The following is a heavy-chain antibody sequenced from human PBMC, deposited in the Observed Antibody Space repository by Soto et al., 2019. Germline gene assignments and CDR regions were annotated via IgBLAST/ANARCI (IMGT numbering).Heavy chain of an antibody. Sequence: EVQLVESGGGLVQPGGSLRLSCVASGFTVSSNYMNWVRQAPGKGLEWVSVIYSGGSTYYADSVKGRFTISRDNSKNKLYVQMNSLRAEDTAVYYCARGQPDWDSSGLFWGQGTLVTVSS. CDR2: IYSGGST. V-gene: IGHV3-66*01. J-gene: IGHJ4*02. CDR1: GFTVSSNY. D-gene: IGHD6-19*01. CDR3: ARGQPDWDSSGLF.